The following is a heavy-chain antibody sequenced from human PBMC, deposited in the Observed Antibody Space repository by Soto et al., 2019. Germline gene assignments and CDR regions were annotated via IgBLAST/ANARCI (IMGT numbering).Heavy chain of an antibody. Sequence: SVKVSCKASGGTFSSYAISWVRQAPGQGLEWMGGIIPIFGTANYAQKFQGRVTITADKSTSTAYMELSSLRSEDTAVYYCASATVTVTTTSYYYYGMDVWGQGTTVTVSS. CDR1: GGTFSSYA. V-gene: IGHV1-69*06. CDR3: ASATVTVTTTSYYYYGMDV. CDR2: IIPIFGTA. D-gene: IGHD4-4*01. J-gene: IGHJ6*02.